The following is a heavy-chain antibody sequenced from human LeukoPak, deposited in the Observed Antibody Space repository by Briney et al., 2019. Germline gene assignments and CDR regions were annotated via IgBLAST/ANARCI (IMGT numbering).Heavy chain of an antibody. CDR1: GFTFSSYW. D-gene: IGHD3-10*01. CDR3: AIGVIRGVIIRRPEYFQH. CDR2: IKQDGSEK. V-gene: IGHV3-7*03. Sequence: GGSLRLSCAAFGFTFSSYWMSWVRQAPGKGVEWVANIKQDGSEKYYVDSVKGRFAISRDNAKNSLYLQMNSLRAEDTAVYYCAIGVIRGVIIRRPEYFQHWGQGTLVTVSS. J-gene: IGHJ1*01.